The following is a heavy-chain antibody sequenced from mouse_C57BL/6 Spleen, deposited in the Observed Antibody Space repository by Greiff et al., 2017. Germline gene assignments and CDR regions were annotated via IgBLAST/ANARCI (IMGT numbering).Heavy chain of an antibody. Sequence: EVHLVESGGGLVKPGGSLKLSCAASGFTFSSYAMSWVRQTPEKRLEWVATISDGGSYTYYPDNVKGRFTISRDNAKNNLYLQMSHLKSEDTAMYYCARGNGNPAWFAYWGQGTLVTVSA. V-gene: IGHV5-4*01. CDR2: ISDGGSYT. D-gene: IGHD2-1*01. CDR3: ARGNGNPAWFAY. J-gene: IGHJ3*01. CDR1: GFTFSSYA.